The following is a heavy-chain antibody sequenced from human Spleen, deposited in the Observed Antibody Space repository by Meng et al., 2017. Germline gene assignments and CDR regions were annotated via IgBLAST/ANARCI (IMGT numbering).Heavy chain of an antibody. D-gene: IGHD6-13*01. V-gene: IGHV3-15*01. CDR2: IKSNSDGGTT. CDR1: GFSFTDAW. Sequence: VRRVEAGGGLVKPGGSLRLSCVASGFSFTDAWMSWVRQGPGKGLEWVGRIKSNSDGGTTDYAAPVKGRFTISRDDSKNTLYLQMNSLITEDTAVYFCATGAAAADHWGQGTLVTVSS. J-gene: IGHJ4*02. CDR3: ATGAAAADH.